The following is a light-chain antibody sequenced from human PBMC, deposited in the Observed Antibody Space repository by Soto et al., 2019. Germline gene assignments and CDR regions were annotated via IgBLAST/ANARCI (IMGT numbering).Light chain of an antibody. Sequence: EIVLTQSPGTLSLSPGERATLSCRASQSVTSSYLAWYQQKPGQAPRLLIYGASSRATGIPDRFSGSGSGTDFTLTISRLEPEDFAMYYCQQYSTSPQTFGQGTKLEIK. CDR2: GAS. V-gene: IGKV3-20*01. J-gene: IGKJ2*01. CDR1: QSVTSSY. CDR3: QQYSTSPQT.